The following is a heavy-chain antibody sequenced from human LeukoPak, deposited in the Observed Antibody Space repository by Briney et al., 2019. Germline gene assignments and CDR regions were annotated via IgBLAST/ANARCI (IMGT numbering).Heavy chain of an antibody. CDR2: INPSGGST. CDR1: GYTFTSYY. V-gene: IGHV1-46*01. J-gene: IGHJ4*02. Sequence: ASVKVSCKASGYTFTSYYMHWVRQAPGQGLEWMGIINPSGGSTSYAQKFQGRVTMTGDMSTSTVYMELSSLRSEDTAVYYCARGTEGKIIASPFDYWGQGTLVTVSS. D-gene: IGHD2/OR15-2a*01. CDR3: ARGTEGKIIASPFDY.